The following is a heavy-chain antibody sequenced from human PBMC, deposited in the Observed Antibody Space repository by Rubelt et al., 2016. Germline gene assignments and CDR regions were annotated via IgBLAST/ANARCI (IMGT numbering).Heavy chain of an antibody. V-gene: IGHV3-7*01. CDR1: GFSFNRAW. CDR3: ARPPQRDTAQIDI. Sequence: GGGLVKPGGSLRLSCAASGFSFNRAWMSWVRQAPGKGLEWVANIKQDGSEKSYVDSVKGRFTISRDNAKNSLYLQMNSLRAEDTAVYYCARPPQRDTAQIDIWGQGTMVTVSS. J-gene: IGHJ3*02. CDR2: IKQDGSEK. D-gene: IGHD5-18*01.